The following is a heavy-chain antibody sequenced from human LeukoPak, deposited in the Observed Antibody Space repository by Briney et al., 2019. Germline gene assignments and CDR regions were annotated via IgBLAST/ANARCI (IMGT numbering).Heavy chain of an antibody. D-gene: IGHD5-18*01. Sequence: GGSLRLSCAASGFTFSSYAMHWVRQAPGKGLEWVAVIWYDGSNKYYADSVKGRFTISRDNSKNTLYLQMNSLRAEDTAVYYCARASGYSYGEYYYYGMDVWGQGTTVTVSS. CDR1: GFTFSSYA. J-gene: IGHJ6*02. CDR2: IWYDGSNK. V-gene: IGHV3-33*08. CDR3: ARASGYSYGEYYYYGMDV.